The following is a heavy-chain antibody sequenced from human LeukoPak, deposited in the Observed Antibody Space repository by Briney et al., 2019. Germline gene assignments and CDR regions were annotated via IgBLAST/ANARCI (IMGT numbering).Heavy chain of an antibody. CDR3: ARHGNPPAGLTGYYLYAFDI. J-gene: IGHJ3*02. V-gene: IGHV1-46*01. D-gene: IGHD3-9*01. CDR1: GYTFTSYY. Sequence: GASVKVSCKASGYTFTSYYIHWVRQAPGQGLEWMGIINPSGGSTSYAQKFQGRVTVTRDTSTNTVYMELSSLRSEDTAVYYCARHGNPPAGLTGYYLYAFDIWGQGTMVTVSS. CDR2: INPSGGST.